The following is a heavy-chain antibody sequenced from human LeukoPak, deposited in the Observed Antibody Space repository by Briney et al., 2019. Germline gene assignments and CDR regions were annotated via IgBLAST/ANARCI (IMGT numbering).Heavy chain of an antibody. CDR3: AKDIVVGPLGV. CDR1: GFTFDDYA. J-gene: IGHJ6*02. V-gene: IGHV3-9*01. D-gene: IGHD2-21*01. CDR2: ISWNSGSI. Sequence: SLRLSCAASGFTFDDYAMHWVRQAPGKGLEWVSGISWNSGSIGYADSVKGRFTISRDNAKNSLYLQMNSLRAEDTALYYCAKDIVVGPLGVWGQGTRVTVPS.